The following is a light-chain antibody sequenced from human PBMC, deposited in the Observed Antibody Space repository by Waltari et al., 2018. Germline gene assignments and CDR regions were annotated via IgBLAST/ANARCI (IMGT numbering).Light chain of an antibody. V-gene: IGLV1-47*01. CDR3: AAWDDSLSGRV. Sequence: QSVLTQPPSASGTPGQRVTISCSGSSSNIGRNYVYWYQQLPGTAPKPLIYRSNQRPSGVPDRFSGSNSGTSASLAITGLRSEDEADYYCAAWDDSLSGRVFGGGTKLTVL. J-gene: IGLJ3*02. CDR1: SSNIGRNY. CDR2: RSN.